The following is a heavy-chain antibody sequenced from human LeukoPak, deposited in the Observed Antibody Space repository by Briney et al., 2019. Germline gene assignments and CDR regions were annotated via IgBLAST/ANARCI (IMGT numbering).Heavy chain of an antibody. D-gene: IGHD3-10*01. Sequence: SETLSLTCTVSGGSISSSSYYWAWIRQPPGKGLEWIGTIYHIGSTYYSPSLGSRVTMSVDTSKNEFSLNLKSVTAADTAVYYCARAGWIITSGIDYWGQGALVTVSS. CDR2: IYHIGST. CDR3: ARAGWIITSGIDY. V-gene: IGHV4-39*07. J-gene: IGHJ4*02. CDR1: GGSISSSSYY.